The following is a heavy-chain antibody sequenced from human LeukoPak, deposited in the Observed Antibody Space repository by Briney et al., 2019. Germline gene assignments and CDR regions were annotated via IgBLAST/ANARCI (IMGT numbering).Heavy chain of an antibody. Sequence: SETLSLTCTVSGGSISSYYWSWIRQPPGKGLEWIGYIYYSGSTNYNPSLKSRVTISVDTSKNQFSLKLSSVTAADTAVYYCARGVIAAAGKGYYYYYMDVWGKGTTVTISS. V-gene: IGHV4-59*08. CDR1: GGSISSYY. CDR2: IYYSGST. CDR3: ARGVIAAAGKGYYYYYMDV. D-gene: IGHD6-13*01. J-gene: IGHJ6*03.